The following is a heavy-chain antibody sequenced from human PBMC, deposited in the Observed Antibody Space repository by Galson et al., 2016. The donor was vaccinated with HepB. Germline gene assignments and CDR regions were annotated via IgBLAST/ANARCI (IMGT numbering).Heavy chain of an antibody. CDR2: ISFDGSNK. CDR3: ARGGGYYFLYFDY. J-gene: IGHJ4*02. Sequence: SLRLSCAASGFTFSSYAVNWVRQAPGKGLEWVAGISFDGSNKFYADSVKGRFTISRDNSKNTLYLQMSSLRAEDAAVYYCARGGGYYFLYFDYWGQGTLVTVSS. CDR1: GFTFSSYA. D-gene: IGHD3-22*01. V-gene: IGHV3-30*04.